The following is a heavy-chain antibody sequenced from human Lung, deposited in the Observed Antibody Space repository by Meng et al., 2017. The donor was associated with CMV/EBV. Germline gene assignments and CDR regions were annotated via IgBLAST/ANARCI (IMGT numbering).Heavy chain of an antibody. V-gene: IGHV4-38-2*01. Sequence: GSLRLSCRVAGHSISSDYFWGWVRQPPGEGLEWIGINDSGNTYYSPSLKSRVAISVDTSGTQFSLTLTSVTAADTAVYYCVGHMIVVPDRGYGVGVWGQGTTVTGSS. D-gene: IGHD3-22*01. J-gene: IGHJ6*02. CDR3: VGHMIVVPDRGYGVGV. CDR1: GHSISSDYF. CDR2: NDSGNT.